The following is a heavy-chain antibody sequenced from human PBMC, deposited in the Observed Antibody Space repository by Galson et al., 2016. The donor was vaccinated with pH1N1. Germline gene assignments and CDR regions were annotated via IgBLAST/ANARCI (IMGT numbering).Heavy chain of an antibody. Sequence: SCKASGYTFTNYGITWVRQAPGQGLEWMAWMSAYNGNTNYAQKFQGRATMATDTSTNTAYMELRNLTSDDTAVYYCARDVRITLWLPDFWGQGTLVTVSS. J-gene: IGHJ4*02. V-gene: IGHV1-18*01. CDR3: ARDVRITLWLPDF. CDR2: MSAYNGNT. CDR1: GYTFTNYG. D-gene: IGHD5-18*01.